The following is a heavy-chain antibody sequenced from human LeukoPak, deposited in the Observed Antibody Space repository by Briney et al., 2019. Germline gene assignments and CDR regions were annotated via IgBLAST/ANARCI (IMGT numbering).Heavy chain of an antibody. CDR2: ISAYNGNT. CDR1: GYTFTSYG. J-gene: IGHJ4*02. V-gene: IGHV1-18*01. Sequence: ASVKVSCKASGYTFTSYGISWVRQAPGQGLEWMGWISAYNGNTNYAQKLQGRVTMTTDTSTSTAYMELRSLGSDDTAVYYCARDLRLRYFDWLLFSADGGDYWGQGTLVTVSS. D-gene: IGHD3-9*01. CDR3: ARDLRLRYFDWLLFSADGGDY.